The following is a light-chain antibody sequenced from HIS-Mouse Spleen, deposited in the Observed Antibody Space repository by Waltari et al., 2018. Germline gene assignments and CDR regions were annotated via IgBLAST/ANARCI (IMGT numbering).Light chain of an antibody. CDR3: QSADSSGTGWV. CDR2: TDS. CDR1: ALPKQY. Sequence: SYELTQPPSVSVSPGQTARITCSGDALPKQYAYWYQQKPGQAPVLVIYTDSERRSGIPGRLSGSSSGTTVTVTISGVKAEDEADYYCQSADSSGTGWVFGGGTKLTVL. V-gene: IGLV3-25*03. J-gene: IGLJ3*02.